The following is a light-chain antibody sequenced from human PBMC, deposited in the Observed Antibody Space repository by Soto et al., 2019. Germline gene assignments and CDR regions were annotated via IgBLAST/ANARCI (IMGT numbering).Light chain of an antibody. Sequence: TQSPATVSLSPGESATLSCRASQTVSNYLAWYQQKPGQAPRLLIYYASERATGIPARFSGSGSGTDYTLTISSLEPEDSAVYYCQHSSTWPFLTFGGGTKVEI. CDR1: QTVSNY. J-gene: IGKJ4*01. V-gene: IGKV3-11*01. CDR3: QHSSTWPFLT. CDR2: YAS.